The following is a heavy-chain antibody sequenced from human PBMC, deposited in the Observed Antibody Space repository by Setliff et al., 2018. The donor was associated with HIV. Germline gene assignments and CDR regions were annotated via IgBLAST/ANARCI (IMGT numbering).Heavy chain of an antibody. CDR3: ATLAAAGESYDY. D-gene: IGHD6-13*01. V-gene: IGHV4-4*02. Sequence: SATLSLTCTVSGGPIRSPNWWSWVRQPPGKGLEWIGEIFHGGNTNYSPSLESRVTLSVDKSKNQFSLRLSSVTAADTAVYYCATLAAAGESYDYWGQGSLVTVSS. CDR1: GGPIRSPNW. J-gene: IGHJ4*02. CDR2: IFHGGNT.